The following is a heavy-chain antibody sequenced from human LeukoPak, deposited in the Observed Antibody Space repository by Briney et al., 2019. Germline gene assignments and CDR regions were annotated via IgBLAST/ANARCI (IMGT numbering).Heavy chain of an antibody. Sequence: AASVKVSCKASGYTFSRYFMHWVRQAPGQGLEWMGWIDPNSGGTHYAQKIQGRVTVTRDSSITTVYMELSGLTYDDTAVYYCAGNLGIAAMNYFDYWGQGTLVTVSS. CDR1: GYTFSRYF. CDR3: AGNLGIAAMNYFDY. D-gene: IGHD6-13*01. V-gene: IGHV1-2*02. CDR2: IDPNSGGT. J-gene: IGHJ4*02.